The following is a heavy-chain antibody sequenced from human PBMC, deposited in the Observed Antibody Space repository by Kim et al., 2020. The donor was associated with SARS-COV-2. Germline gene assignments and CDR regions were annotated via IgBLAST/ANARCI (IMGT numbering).Heavy chain of an antibody. CDR2: INPSGGST. V-gene: IGHV1-46*01. J-gene: IGHJ3*02. D-gene: IGHD3-10*01. Sequence: ASVKVSCKASGYTFTSYYMHWVRQAPGQGLEWMGIINPSGGSTSYAQKFQGRVTMTRDTSTSTVYMELSSLRSEDTAVYYCASASGEARALDAFDIWGQGTMVTLSS. CDR1: GYTFTSYY. CDR3: ASASGEARALDAFDI.